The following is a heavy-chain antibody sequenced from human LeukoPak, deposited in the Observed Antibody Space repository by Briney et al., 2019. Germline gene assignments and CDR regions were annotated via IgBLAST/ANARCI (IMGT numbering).Heavy chain of an antibody. J-gene: IGHJ4*02. V-gene: IGHV1-18*01. D-gene: IGHD3-10*01. CDR2: ISAYNGNT. CDR3: AREGADYYGSGSYCNGMFFDY. CDR1: GYTFTSYG. Sequence: ASVKVSCKASGYTFTSYGISWVRQAPGQGLEWMGWISAYNGNTNYAQKLQGRVTMTTDTSTSTAYMELRSLRPDDTAVYYCAREGADYYGSGSYCNGMFFDYWGQGTLVTVSS.